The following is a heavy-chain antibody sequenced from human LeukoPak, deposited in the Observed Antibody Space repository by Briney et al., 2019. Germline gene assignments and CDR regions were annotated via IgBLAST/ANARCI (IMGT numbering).Heavy chain of an antibody. Sequence: ASVKVSCKASGHTFTSYGISWVRQAPGQGLEWMGWISAYNGNTNYAQKLQGRVTMTTDTSTSTAYMELRSLRSDDTAVYYCARVHYYDSSGYYYLLGFDYWGQGTLVTVSS. CDR1: GHTFTSYG. V-gene: IGHV1-18*01. J-gene: IGHJ4*02. D-gene: IGHD3-22*01. CDR3: ARVHYYDSSGYYYLLGFDY. CDR2: ISAYNGNT.